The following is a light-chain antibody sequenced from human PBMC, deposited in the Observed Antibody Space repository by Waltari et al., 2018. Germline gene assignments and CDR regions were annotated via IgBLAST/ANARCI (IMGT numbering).Light chain of an antibody. J-gene: IGKJ2*01. Sequence: DIQMTQAPSSLSASVGDRVTMTCRASQSITSHLNWFQQQPVKAPKLLIHTASSLQSGVPSRFSGSGSGTHFTLTITSLQPEDFATYFCQQSYITPYTFGHGTKLDIK. CDR2: TAS. V-gene: IGKV1-39*01. CDR1: QSITSH. CDR3: QQSYITPYT.